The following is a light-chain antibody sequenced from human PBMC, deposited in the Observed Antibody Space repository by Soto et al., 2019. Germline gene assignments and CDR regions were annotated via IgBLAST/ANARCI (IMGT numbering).Light chain of an antibody. V-gene: IGKV3-11*01. CDR3: QQRSRRPPGLT. J-gene: IGKJ4*02. Sequence: VILTQSPDTLSLSPGERATLSCRASQNVDNFLAWYQHKPGHPPRLLVYDSTNTAPGVSARFSATASGTDFTLAITNLEPDDFAVYYCQQRSRRPPGLTFGGGTTIEIK. CDR2: DST. CDR1: QNVDNF.